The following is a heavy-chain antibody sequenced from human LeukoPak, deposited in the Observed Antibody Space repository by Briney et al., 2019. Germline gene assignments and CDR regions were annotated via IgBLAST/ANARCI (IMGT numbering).Heavy chain of an antibody. J-gene: IGHJ4*02. CDR2: IWYDGSNK. CDR3: ARSYGNYDFWSGYPGFDY. CDR1: GFTFSSYG. V-gene: IGHV3-33*01. Sequence: GGSLRLSCAASGFTFSSYGMHWVRQAPGKGLEWVAVIWYDGSNKYYADSVKGRFTISRDNSKNTLYLQMNSLRAEDTAVYYCARSYGNYDFWSGYPGFDYWGQGTLVTVSS. D-gene: IGHD3-3*01.